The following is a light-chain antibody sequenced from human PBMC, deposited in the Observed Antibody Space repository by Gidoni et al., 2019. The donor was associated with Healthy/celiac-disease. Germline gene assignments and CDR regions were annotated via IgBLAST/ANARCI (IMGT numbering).Light chain of an antibody. CDR2: GAS. J-gene: IGKJ2*04. Sequence: EIVMTQSPATLSVSPGERATLSCRASQSVSSNLAWYQQKPGQAPRLLIYGASIRATGIPARFSGSGSGTEFTLTISILQSEDFAVYYCQQYNNWPACSFGQGTKLEIK. CDR1: QSVSSN. V-gene: IGKV3D-15*03. CDR3: QQYNNWPACS.